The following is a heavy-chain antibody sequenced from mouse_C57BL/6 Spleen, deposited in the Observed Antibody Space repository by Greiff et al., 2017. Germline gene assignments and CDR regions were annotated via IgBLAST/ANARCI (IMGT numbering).Heavy chain of an antibody. CDR1: GYSITSGYY. CDR3: ALHYYGSSYVAY. V-gene: IGHV3-6*01. Sequence: ESGPGLVKPSQSLSLTCSVTGYSITSGYYWNWIRQFPGNKLEWMGYISYDGSNNYNPSLKNRISITRDTSKNQFFLKLNSVTTEDTATYYCALHYYGSSYVAYWGQGTLVTVSA. D-gene: IGHD1-1*01. CDR2: ISYDGSN. J-gene: IGHJ3*01.